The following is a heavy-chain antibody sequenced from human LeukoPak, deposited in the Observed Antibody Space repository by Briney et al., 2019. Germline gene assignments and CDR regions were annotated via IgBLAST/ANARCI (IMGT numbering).Heavy chain of an antibody. CDR3: AKASGDYDY. J-gene: IGHJ4*02. CDR2: VSCNAGRT. D-gene: IGHD4-17*01. Sequence: PGGSLRLSCAASGFAFSSFAMTWVRQAPGKGLEWVSTVSCNAGRTYYADFVKGRFTISGDNSKNTLYLQMNSLRVEDTAVYYCAKASGDYDYWGQGTLVTVSS. CDR1: GFAFSSFA. V-gene: IGHV3-23*01.